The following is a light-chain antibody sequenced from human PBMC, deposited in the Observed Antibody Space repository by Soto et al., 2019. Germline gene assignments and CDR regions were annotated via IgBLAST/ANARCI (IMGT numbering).Light chain of an antibody. V-gene: IGKV3-11*01. CDR2: DVS. Sequence: ETVLTQSPATLSLSPGERATLSCRASQSVTTYLAWYQQKPGQAPRLLIYDVSNRATGIPARFSGSGSGTDFTLTISSLEPEDFAVYYCQQRTNWPLTFGGGTKVEI. CDR1: QSVTTY. J-gene: IGKJ4*01. CDR3: QQRTNWPLT.